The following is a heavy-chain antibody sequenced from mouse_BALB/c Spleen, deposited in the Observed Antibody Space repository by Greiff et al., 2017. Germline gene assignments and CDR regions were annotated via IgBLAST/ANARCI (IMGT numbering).Heavy chain of an antibody. CDR2: ISSGGST. J-gene: IGHJ3*01. Sequence: EVQRVESGGGLVKPGGSLKLSCAASGFTFSSYAMSWVRQTPEKRLEWVASISSGGSTYYPDSVKGRFTISRDNARNILYLQMSSLRSEDTAMYYCARLPFAYWGQGTLVTVSA. CDR3: ARLPFAY. V-gene: IGHV5-6-5*01. CDR1: GFTFSSYA.